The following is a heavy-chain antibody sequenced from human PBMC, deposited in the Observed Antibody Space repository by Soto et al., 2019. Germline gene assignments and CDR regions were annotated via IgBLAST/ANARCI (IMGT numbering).Heavy chain of an antibody. CDR2: INAGKGNT. D-gene: IGHD2-21*02. Sequence: QVQLVQSGAGEKKPGASVKVSCKASGYTFTSYAMHWVRQAPGQRLEWMGWINAGKGNTKYSQKFQGRVTITRDTSASTAYMELSSLRSEDTAVYYCARSIVVVTALDYWGQGTLVTVSS. J-gene: IGHJ4*02. V-gene: IGHV1-3*05. CDR3: ARSIVVVTALDY. CDR1: GYTFTSYA.